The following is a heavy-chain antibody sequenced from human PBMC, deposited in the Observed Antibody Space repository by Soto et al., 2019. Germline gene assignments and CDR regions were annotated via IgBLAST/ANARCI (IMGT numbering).Heavy chain of an antibody. CDR2: IYSPGTT. CDR1: GFTVGNNY. CDR3: AKDGRGSGSHYNSFGY. D-gene: IGHD3-10*01. Sequence: EVQLVESGGGLIQPGGSLKLSCAASGFTVGNNYMSWVRQAPGKGLEWAPLIYSPGTTKYADSVKGRFTVSRDNAKNTLYLQMNSLRAEDTAVYYCAKDGRGSGSHYNSFGYWGQGTLVTVSS. J-gene: IGHJ4*02. V-gene: IGHV3-53*01.